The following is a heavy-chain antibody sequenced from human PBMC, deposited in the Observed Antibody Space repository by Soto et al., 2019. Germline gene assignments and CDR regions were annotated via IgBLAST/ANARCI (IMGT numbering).Heavy chain of an antibody. CDR3: ARSSGRRHVFTFDYGLDV. V-gene: IGHV3-11*06. CDR1: GFSVGDNY. Sequence: QVQLVESGGGLVEPGWSLRLSCAASGFSVGDNYMTWIRQAPGKGLEWLSYSSSSGGYTNYADSVKGRFTISRDNAKKSLYLQMDSLRAEDTAVYFCARSSGRRHVFTFDYGLDVWGQGTTVTVSS. J-gene: IGHJ6*02. CDR2: SSSSGGYT. D-gene: IGHD3-16*01.